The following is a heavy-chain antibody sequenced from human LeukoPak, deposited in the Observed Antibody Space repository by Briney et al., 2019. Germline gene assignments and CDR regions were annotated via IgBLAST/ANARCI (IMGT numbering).Heavy chain of an antibody. CDR1: GFTFSSYS. CDR3: AGERPSSSWYDY. Sequence: GGSLRLSCAASGFTFSSYSMNWVRQAPGKGLEWVSYISSSSSTIYYADSVKGRFTISRDNAKNSLFLQMDSLRAEDTAVYYCAGERPSSSWYDYWGQGTLVTVSS. CDR2: ISSSSSTI. V-gene: IGHV3-48*04. J-gene: IGHJ4*02. D-gene: IGHD6-13*01.